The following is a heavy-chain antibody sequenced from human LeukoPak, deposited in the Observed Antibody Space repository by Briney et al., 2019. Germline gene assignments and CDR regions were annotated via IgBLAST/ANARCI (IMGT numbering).Heavy chain of an antibody. CDR1: GFTFSHFW. J-gene: IGHJ4*02. CDR2: IKEDGTET. CDR3: AKEGRSLQTY. D-gene: IGHD5-24*01. V-gene: IGHV3-7*03. Sequence: QPGGSLRLSCAASGFTFSHFWMSWVRLAPGKGLEWVANIKEDGTETYYVDSVKGRFTISRDNAKNSLYLQMNSLRVEDTAVYYCAKEGRSLQTYWGQGTLVTVSS.